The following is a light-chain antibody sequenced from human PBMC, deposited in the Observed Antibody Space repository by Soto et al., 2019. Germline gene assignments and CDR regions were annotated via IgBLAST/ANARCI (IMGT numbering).Light chain of an antibody. CDR3: QQDNSFPYT. CDR1: QDIKSW. CDR2: AAS. Sequence: DIQMTQSPSSVSASVGNRVTITCRASQDIKSWLAWYQQKPGKAPKLLIFAASSLQTGVPSRFSGSGSGTDFTLTISTLQPEDFATYYCQQDNSFPYTFGQGTKLEIK. V-gene: IGKV1-12*01. J-gene: IGKJ2*01.